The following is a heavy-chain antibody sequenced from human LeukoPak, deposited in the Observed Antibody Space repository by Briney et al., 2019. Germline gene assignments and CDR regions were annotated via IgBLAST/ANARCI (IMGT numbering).Heavy chain of an antibody. J-gene: IGHJ4*02. CDR2: IYYSGST. CDR1: GGSISSGGYY. D-gene: IGHD6-13*01. V-gene: IGHV4-31*03. CDR3: ARDGSRSSSSWYPFDY. Sequence: SQTLSLTCTVSGGSISSGGYYWSWIRQHPGKGLEWIGFIYYSGSTYYNPSLKSRVTISVDTSKNQFSLKLSSVTAADTAVYYCARDGSRSSSSWYPFDYWGQGTLVTVSS.